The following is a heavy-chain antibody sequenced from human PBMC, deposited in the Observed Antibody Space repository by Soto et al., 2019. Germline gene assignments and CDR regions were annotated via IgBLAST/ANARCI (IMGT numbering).Heavy chain of an antibody. Sequence: LETLSLTCTVSGGSISTNFWNWVRQPPGKTLEWIGSIYYSGSTYYNPSLKSRVTISVDTSKNQFSLKLSSVTAADTAVYYCASVNTGARPLWGQGTLVTVSS. CDR1: GGSISTNF. V-gene: IGHV4-59*05. D-gene: IGHD6-6*01. CDR3: ASVNTGARPL. CDR2: IYYSGST. J-gene: IGHJ4*02.